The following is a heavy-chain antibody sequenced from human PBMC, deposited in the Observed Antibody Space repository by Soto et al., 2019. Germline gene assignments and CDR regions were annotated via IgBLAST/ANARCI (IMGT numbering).Heavy chain of an antibody. CDR2: IYYSGST. J-gene: IGHJ4*02. Sequence: SETLSLTCTVSGGSISSGGYYWSWIRQHPGKGLEWIGYIYYSGSTYYNPSLKSRVTISVDTSKNQFSLKVSSVTAADTAVYYCARSYGSGSYYAGIGYWGQGTLVTVSS. D-gene: IGHD3-10*01. V-gene: IGHV4-31*03. CDR1: GGSISSGGYY. CDR3: ARSYGSGSYYAGIGY.